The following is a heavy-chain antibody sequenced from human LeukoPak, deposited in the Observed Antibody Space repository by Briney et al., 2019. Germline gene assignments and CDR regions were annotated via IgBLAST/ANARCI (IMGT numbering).Heavy chain of an antibody. CDR1: GGTFSSYA. D-gene: IGHD3-22*01. V-gene: IGHV1-69*05. Sequence: SVKVSCKASGGTFSSYAISWVRQAPGQGLEWVGRIIPIFGTANYAQKFQGRVTITTDESTSTAYMELRSLRSDGTAVYYCARVRTRVTMIVVVIDYWGQGTLVTVSS. CDR3: ARVRTRVTMIVVVIDY. CDR2: IIPIFGTA. J-gene: IGHJ4*02.